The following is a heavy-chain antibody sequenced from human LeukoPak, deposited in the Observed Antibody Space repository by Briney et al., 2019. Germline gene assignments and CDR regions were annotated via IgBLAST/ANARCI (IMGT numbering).Heavy chain of an antibody. CDR1: GFTFSSFW. D-gene: IGHD3-22*01. J-gene: IGHJ4*02. Sequence: GGSLRLSCTPSGFTFSSFWMAWVRQAPGKGLEWVGNIKQDGSIQYYGDSVKGRFTISRDNAKNSLYLQMNNLRAEDTALYYCATSYDSSGCDWGQGTLVTVS. V-gene: IGHV3-7*01. CDR2: IKQDGSIQ. CDR3: ATSYDSSGCD.